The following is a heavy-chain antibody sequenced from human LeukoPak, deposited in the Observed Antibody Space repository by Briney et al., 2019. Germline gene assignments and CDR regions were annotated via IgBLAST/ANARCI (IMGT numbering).Heavy chain of an antibody. CDR3: AKGIEYSSSYFDY. CDR2: ISGSGGST. V-gene: IGHV3-23*01. Sequence: GGSLRLSCVASGITFNMYAMNWVRQAPGKGLEWVSAISGSGGSTYYADSVKGRFTISRDNSKNTLYLQMNSLRAEDTAVYYCAKGIEYSSSYFDYWGQGTLVTVSS. J-gene: IGHJ4*02. D-gene: IGHD6-6*01. CDR1: GITFNMYA.